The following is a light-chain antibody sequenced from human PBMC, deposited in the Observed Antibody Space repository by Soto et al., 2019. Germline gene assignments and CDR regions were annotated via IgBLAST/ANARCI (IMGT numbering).Light chain of an antibody. CDR3: QQRSNWPVT. J-gene: IGKJ1*01. CDR1: QSVSSY. V-gene: IGKV3-11*01. Sequence: EIVLTQSPATLSLSPGERATLSCRASQSVSSYFAWYQQKPGQAPRLLIYDASNRATVITARFSGSGSGTDFTLTISSLEPEDFAVYYCQQRSNWPVTLGKGTRVEIK. CDR2: DAS.